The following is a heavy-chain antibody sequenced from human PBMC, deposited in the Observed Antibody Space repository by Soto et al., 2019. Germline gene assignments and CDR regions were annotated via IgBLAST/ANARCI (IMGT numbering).Heavy chain of an antibody. J-gene: IGHJ4*02. CDR1: GGSISTYY. CDR3: ARGGWRHIDY. CDR2: IYYSGST. D-gene: IGHD3-3*01. Sequence: QVQLQESGPVLAKPSETLSLTCTVSGGSISTYYWSWIRQPPGKGREWIGCIYYSGSTNFNPSLKSRVTISVDTSKNQFSLKLTSVTAADTAVYYCARGGWRHIDYWGQGTLVTVSS. V-gene: IGHV4-59*08.